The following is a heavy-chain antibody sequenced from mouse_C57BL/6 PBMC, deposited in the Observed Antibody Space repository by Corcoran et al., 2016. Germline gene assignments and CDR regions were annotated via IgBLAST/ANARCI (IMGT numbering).Heavy chain of an antibody. Sequence: EVQLQQSGPVLVKPGASVKMSCKASGYTLTDYYMNWVKQSHGKSLEWIGVINPYNGGTSYNQKFKGKATLTVDKSSSTAYMELNSLTSEDSAVYYCARGTTVVANWYFDVWGTGTTVTVSS. J-gene: IGHJ1*03. CDR1: GYTLTDYY. V-gene: IGHV1-19*01. D-gene: IGHD1-1*01. CDR3: ARGTTVVANWYFDV. CDR2: INPYNGGT.